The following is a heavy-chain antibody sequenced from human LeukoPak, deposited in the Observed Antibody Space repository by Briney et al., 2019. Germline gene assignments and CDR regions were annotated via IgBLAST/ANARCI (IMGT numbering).Heavy chain of an antibody. CDR3: ARDLVTGNSGSLADY. J-gene: IGHJ4*02. D-gene: IGHD3-10*01. V-gene: IGHV1-18*01. CDR1: GYTFTSYG. CDR2: ISAYNGNT. Sequence: GASVKVSCKASGYTFTSYGISWVRQAPGQGLEWMGCISAYNGNTNYAQKLQGSVTMTTDTSTSTAYMELRSLRSADTPVYYCARDLVTGNSGSLADYWGQGTLVTVSS.